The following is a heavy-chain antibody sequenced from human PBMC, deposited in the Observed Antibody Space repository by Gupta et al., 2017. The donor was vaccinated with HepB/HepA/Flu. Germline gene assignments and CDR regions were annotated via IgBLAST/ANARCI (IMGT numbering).Heavy chain of an antibody. CDR2: ISSDGGST. V-gene: IGHV3-74*01. Sequence: EVQLVESGGGLAQPGGSLRLSCAASGITFSSYWMHWVRQAPGKGLVWVSRISSDGGSTSYADSVKGRFTISRDNAKNTLYLQMNSLRAEDTAVYYCARNVESEYVHQGGQGTLVTVSA. CDR3: ARNVESEYVHQ. J-gene: IGHJ1*01. CDR1: GITFSSYW.